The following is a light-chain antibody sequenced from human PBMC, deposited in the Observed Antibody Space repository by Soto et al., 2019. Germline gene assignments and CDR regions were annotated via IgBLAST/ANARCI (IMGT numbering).Light chain of an antibody. CDR1: QSISTF. CDR2: GAS. J-gene: IGKJ1*01. Sequence: ELVMTQSPATLSVAPGERATLSCRASQSISTFLAWYQQKPGQAPRLLIYGASTRVTGIPARFSGSGSGTEFTLTISSLQSEDFAVYYCQQYNNWPRTFGQGTKVDIK. CDR3: QQYNNWPRT. V-gene: IGKV3-15*01.